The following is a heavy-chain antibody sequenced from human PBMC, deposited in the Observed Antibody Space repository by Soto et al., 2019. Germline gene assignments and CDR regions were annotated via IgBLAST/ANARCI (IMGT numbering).Heavy chain of an antibody. V-gene: IGHV1-69*01. J-gene: IGHJ4*01. D-gene: IGHD3-22*01. Sequence: QVQLVQSGAEVKKPGSSVKVSCKSSGGTFSTYAISWFRQAPGQEPEWIGGIIPVHGTANYAQKIQGRVRITADESTSTVHMELGSRRSADTVVYYCARAQGVSSGYYRHYFDYWAKGPLVPASS. CDR2: IIPVHGTA. CDR3: ARAQGVSSGYYRHYFDY. CDR1: GGTFSTYA.